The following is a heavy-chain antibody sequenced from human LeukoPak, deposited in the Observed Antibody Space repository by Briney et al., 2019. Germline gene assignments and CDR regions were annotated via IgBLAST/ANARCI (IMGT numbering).Heavy chain of an antibody. J-gene: IGHJ4*02. CDR2: IYPGDSDT. D-gene: IGHD3-9*01. Sequence: GESLKISCKGSGYSFTSYWIGWVRQMPGKGLEWMGIIYPGDSDTRYSPSFQGQVHISADKSISTAYLQWSSLKASDTAMYYCARHGYDILTGYYVAFDYWGQGPLVTVSS. V-gene: IGHV5-51*01. CDR1: GYSFTSYW. CDR3: ARHGYDILTGYYVAFDY.